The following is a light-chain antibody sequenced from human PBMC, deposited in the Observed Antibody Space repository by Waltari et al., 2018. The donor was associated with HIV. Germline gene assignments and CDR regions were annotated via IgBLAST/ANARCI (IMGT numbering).Light chain of an antibody. CDR1: QSTTTK. Sequence: IVMTQSPPTRSVSQGEKVTTPCRASQSTTTKLAWYQQTPGQAPRLLIYGASTRAPGIPDRFSGSGSGTEFTLTISSLQSEDFAIYYCQQYNNWPPWTFGQGTKVEI. V-gene: IGKV3-15*01. CDR2: GAS. J-gene: IGKJ1*01. CDR3: QQYNNWPPWT.